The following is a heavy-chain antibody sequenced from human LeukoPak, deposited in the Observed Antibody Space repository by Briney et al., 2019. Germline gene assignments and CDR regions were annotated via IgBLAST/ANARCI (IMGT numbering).Heavy chain of an antibody. CDR3: ARSPAGDAWPPAYYMDV. D-gene: IGHD3-10*01. V-gene: IGHV3-7*01. Sequence: GGSLRLSCAASEFSFSTYWMSWVRQAPGKGLEWVANIKEDGTEKYYVGSVKGRFTISRDNAKKSLYLQMNTLRDDDTAVYFCARSPAGDAWPPAYYMDVWGKGTTVTVSS. J-gene: IGHJ6*03. CDR2: IKEDGTEK. CDR1: EFSFSTYW.